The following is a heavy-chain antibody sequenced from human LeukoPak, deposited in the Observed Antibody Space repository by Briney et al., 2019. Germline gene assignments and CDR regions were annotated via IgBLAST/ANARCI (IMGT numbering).Heavy chain of an antibody. V-gene: IGHV4-34*01. J-gene: IGHJ5*02. CDR2: INHSGST. D-gene: IGHD6-19*01. CDR1: GGSFSGYY. Sequence: SETLSLTCAVHGGSFSGYYWSWIRQPPGKGLEWIGEINHSGSTNYNPSLKSRVTISVDTSKNQFSLKLSSVTAADTAVYYCARGPYSSGWYRAWFDPWGQGTLVTVSS. CDR3: ARGPYSSGWYRAWFDP.